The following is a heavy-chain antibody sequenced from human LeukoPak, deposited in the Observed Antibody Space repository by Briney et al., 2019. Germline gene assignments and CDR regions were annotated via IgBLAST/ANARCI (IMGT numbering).Heavy chain of an antibody. D-gene: IGHD4-17*01. CDR3: ARDSIDYGGNSYIRAFDI. J-gene: IGHJ3*02. V-gene: IGHV4-31*03. CDR2: IYYSGST. Sequence: SETLSLTCTVSGGSISSGGYYWSWIRQHPGKGLEWIGYIYYSGSTNYNPSLKSRVTISVDTSKNQFSLKLSSVTAADTAVYYCARDSIDYGGNSYIRAFDIWGQGTMVTVSS. CDR1: GGSISSGGYY.